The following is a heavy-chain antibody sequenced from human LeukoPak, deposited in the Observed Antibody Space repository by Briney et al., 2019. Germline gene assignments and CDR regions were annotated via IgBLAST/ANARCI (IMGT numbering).Heavy chain of an antibody. CDR3: ARASGDWTDWYFDL. Sequence: SETLPLTCTVSGYSISSGYYWGWIRQPPGKGLEWIGSIYHSGSTYYNPSLKSRVTISVDTSKNQFSLKLSSVTAADTAVYYCARASGDWTDWYFDLWGRGTLVTVSS. CDR2: IYHSGST. D-gene: IGHD3-10*01. V-gene: IGHV4-38-2*02. J-gene: IGHJ2*01. CDR1: GYSISSGYY.